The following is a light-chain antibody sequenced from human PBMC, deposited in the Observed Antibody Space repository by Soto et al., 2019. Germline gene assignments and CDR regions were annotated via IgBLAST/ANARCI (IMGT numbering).Light chain of an antibody. CDR2: GNS. Sequence: QSVLTQPPSVSGAPGQRVTISCTGSSSNIGAGYHVHWYQQLPGTAPKLLIHGNSNRPSGVPDRFSGSKSGTSASLAITGLQAEDEADYYCQSYDSSLSVRVFGGGTKLTVL. J-gene: IGLJ3*02. CDR3: QSYDSSLSVRV. V-gene: IGLV1-40*01. CDR1: SSNIGAGYH.